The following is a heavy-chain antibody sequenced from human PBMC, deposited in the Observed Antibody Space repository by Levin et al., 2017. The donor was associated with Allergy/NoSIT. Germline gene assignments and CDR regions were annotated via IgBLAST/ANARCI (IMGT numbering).Heavy chain of an antibody. J-gene: IGHJ5*02. CDR3: VKGGIRFHR. D-gene: IGHD3-16*01. Sequence: QPGGSLRLSCVASGFMFSSYWMSWVRQVPGKGLEWLANIKQDGSETNYVDSVKGRFTISRDNAKYSVYLQMNSLRAEDTAVYYCVKGGIRFHRWGQGALVTVSP. V-gene: IGHV3-7*02. CDR1: GFMFSSYW. CDR2: IKQDGSET.